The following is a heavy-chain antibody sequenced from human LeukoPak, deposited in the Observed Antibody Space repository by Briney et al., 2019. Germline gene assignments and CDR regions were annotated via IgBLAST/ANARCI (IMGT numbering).Heavy chain of an antibody. CDR2: FGGSGGGP. D-gene: IGHD1-26*01. CDR3: AKARGATVNDPADY. Sequence: GGSLRLSCAASGFSFSVYAMNWVRQAPGKGLEWVSNFGGSGGGPWHAASVKGRFSISRDNSKNTLYLQMSSLSDEDTALYYCAKARGATVNDPADYWGQGILVTVSS. V-gene: IGHV3-23*01. J-gene: IGHJ4*02. CDR1: GFSFSVYA.